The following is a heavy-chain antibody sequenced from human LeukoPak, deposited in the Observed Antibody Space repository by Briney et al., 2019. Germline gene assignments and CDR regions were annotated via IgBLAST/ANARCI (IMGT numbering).Heavy chain of an antibody. V-gene: IGHV4-31*03. Sequence: SETLSLTCTVSGGSISRGGYYWSWIRQHPGKGLEYIGYIYYSGSIYYNPSLKSRVTISLDPSKNQFYLKLSSVTAADTAVYYCARDRGYSYGCDAFDIWGQGTMVTVSS. J-gene: IGHJ3*02. CDR2: IYYSGSI. CDR1: GGSISRGGYY. CDR3: ARDRGYSYGCDAFDI. D-gene: IGHD5-18*01.